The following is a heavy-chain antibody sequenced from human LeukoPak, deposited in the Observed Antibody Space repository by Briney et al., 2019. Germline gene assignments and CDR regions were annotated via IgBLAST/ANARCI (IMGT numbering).Heavy chain of an antibody. Sequence: GGSLRLSCAASGFTFSSYAMHWVRQAPGKGLEWVAVISYDGSNKYYADSVKGRFTISRDNSKNTLYLQMNSLRAEDTAVYYCARDRRQSEYYDFWSGCDYWGQGTLVTVSS. CDR3: ARDRRQSEYYDFWSGCDY. CDR1: GFTFSSYA. D-gene: IGHD3-3*01. J-gene: IGHJ4*02. CDR2: ISYDGSNK. V-gene: IGHV3-30-3*01.